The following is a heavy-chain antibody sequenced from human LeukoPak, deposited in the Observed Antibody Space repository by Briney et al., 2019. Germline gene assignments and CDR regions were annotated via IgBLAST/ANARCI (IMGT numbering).Heavy chain of an antibody. CDR3: ARRRAGRDWFDP. D-gene: IGHD6-19*01. CDR2: INHGRST. CDR1: GGSFSGYF. J-gene: IGHJ5*02. Sequence: PSETLSLTCAVYGGSFSGYFWSWIRQPPGKGLEWIGEINHGRSTNYNASLKSRVTISVDASKNQFSLKLSSVTATDTAVYYCARRRAGRDWFDPWGQGTLVTVSS. V-gene: IGHV4-34*01.